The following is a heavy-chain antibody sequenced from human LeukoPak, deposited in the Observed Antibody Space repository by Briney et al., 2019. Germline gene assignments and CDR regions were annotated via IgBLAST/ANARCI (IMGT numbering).Heavy chain of an antibody. J-gene: IGHJ4*02. Sequence: GGSLRLSCATSGFTFSTYGIHWVRQAPGKGLEWVTFIRSDGRQTYYANSVRGRFTVSRDASKDMLYLQMNSLRTEDTALYYCTKETLGGGSTFDDWGQGTLVIVSS. CDR3: TKETLGGGSTFDD. D-gene: IGHD3-16*01. V-gene: IGHV3-30*02. CDR1: GFTFSTYG. CDR2: IRSDGRQT.